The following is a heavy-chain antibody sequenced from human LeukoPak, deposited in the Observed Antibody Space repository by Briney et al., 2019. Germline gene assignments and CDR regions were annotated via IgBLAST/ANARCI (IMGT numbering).Heavy chain of an antibody. Sequence: GASVKVSCEASGYIFTARYMHWVRQAPGQGLEWMGWINPNTGATNYAQKFQGRVTMTRDTSISTAYMELSRLGSDDTAVYYCARGRERFGETDYWGQGTLVTVSS. CDR1: GYIFTARY. CDR3: ARGRERFGETDY. D-gene: IGHD3-10*01. CDR2: INPNTGAT. V-gene: IGHV1-2*02. J-gene: IGHJ4*02.